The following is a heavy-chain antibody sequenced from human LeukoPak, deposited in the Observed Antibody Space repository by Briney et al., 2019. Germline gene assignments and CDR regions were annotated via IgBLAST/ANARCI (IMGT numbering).Heavy chain of an antibody. CDR3: ARGGNYWPQWWFDP. V-gene: IGHV4-61*01. CDR1: GGSISSSTYY. J-gene: IGHJ5*02. D-gene: IGHD1-26*01. CDR2: IYYTGST. Sequence: KPSETLSLTCTVSGGSISSSTYYWSWIRQPPGKGLEWIGYIYYTGSTSYNPSLKSRVTMSLDASKNQFSLELNSVTPADTAVYYCARGGNYWPQWWFDPWGRGTLVSVSS.